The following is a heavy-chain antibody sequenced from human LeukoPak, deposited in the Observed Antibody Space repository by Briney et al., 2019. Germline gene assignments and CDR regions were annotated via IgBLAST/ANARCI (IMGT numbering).Heavy chain of an antibody. D-gene: IGHD3-10*01. Sequence: ASVTVSFKASGYTFTIYGISWVRQAPGQGLEWMGWISAYNGNTNYAQKLQGRVTMTTDTSTSTAYMELRSQRSDDTAVYYCARDFSHYYGSGSYYNVDYWGQGTLVTVSS. CDR1: GYTFTIYG. J-gene: IGHJ4*02. CDR3: ARDFSHYYGSGSYYNVDY. V-gene: IGHV1-18*01. CDR2: ISAYNGNT.